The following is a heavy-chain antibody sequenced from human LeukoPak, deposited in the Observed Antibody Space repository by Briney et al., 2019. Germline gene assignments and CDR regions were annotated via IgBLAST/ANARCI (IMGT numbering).Heavy chain of an antibody. CDR3: ARARIVVVTADYFDY. Sequence: PSDTLSLTCAVSGYSISSSNWWGWIRQPPGKGLEWIGYIYYSGSTYYNPSLKSRVTISVDTSKNQFSLKLSSVTAADTAVYYCARARIVVVTADYFDYWGQGTLVTVSS. CDR1: GYSISSSNW. J-gene: IGHJ4*02. V-gene: IGHV4-28*03. CDR2: IYYSGST. D-gene: IGHD2-21*02.